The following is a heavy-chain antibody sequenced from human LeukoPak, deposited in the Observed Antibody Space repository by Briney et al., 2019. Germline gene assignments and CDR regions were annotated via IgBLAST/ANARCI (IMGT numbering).Heavy chain of an antibody. V-gene: IGHV4-39*07. Sequence: SETLSLTCTVSGGSISSSSYYWGWIRQPPGKWLEWIGSIYYSGSTYYNPSLKSRVTISVDTSKNQFSLKLSSVTAADTAVYYCARDRYSSSWYKNWFDPWGQGTLVTVSS. CDR2: IYYSGST. CDR1: GGSISSSSYY. J-gene: IGHJ5*02. CDR3: ARDRYSSSWYKNWFDP. D-gene: IGHD6-13*01.